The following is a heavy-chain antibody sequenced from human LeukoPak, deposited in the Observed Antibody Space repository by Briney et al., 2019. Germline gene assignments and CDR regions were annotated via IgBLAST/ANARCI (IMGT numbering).Heavy chain of an antibody. CDR2: INHSGST. J-gene: IGHJ4*02. CDR3: ASRKWDGDYDY. CDR1: GGSFSGYY. D-gene: IGHD4-17*01. V-gene: IGHV4-34*01. Sequence: SETLSLTCAVYGGSFSGYYWSWIRQPPGKGLEWIGEINHSGSTNYNPSLKSRVTISVDTSKSHFSLKLNSVTAADTAVYYCASRKWDGDYDYWGQGTLVAVSS.